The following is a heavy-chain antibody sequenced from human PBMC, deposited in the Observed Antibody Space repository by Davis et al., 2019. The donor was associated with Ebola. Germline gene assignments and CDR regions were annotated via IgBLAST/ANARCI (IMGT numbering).Heavy chain of an antibody. CDR3: ARGGRHGYNYGLCNY. CDR2: IDDSGST. J-gene: IGHJ4*02. CDR1: GGSISSYS. D-gene: IGHD5-24*01. Sequence: SETLSLTCTVSGGSISSYSWNCMRQPPGKGLEWIGYIDDSGSTNFNPSLKSRVAMSADTSKNQFSLKLSSVTAADTAVYYCARGGRHGYNYGLCNYWGQGTLVTVSS. V-gene: IGHV4-59*01.